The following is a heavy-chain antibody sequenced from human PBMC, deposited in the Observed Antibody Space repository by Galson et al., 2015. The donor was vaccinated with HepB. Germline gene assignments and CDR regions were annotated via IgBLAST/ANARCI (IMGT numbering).Heavy chain of an antibody. J-gene: IGHJ4*02. CDR1: GGSISSSSYY. CDR3: ARDPSPSVWGSYRYPYYFDY. CDR2: IYYSGST. Sequence: LTCTVSGGSISSSSYYWGWIRQPPGKGLEWIGCIYYSGSTYYNPSLKSRVTISVDTSKNQFSLKLSSVTAADTAVYYCARDPSPSVWGSYRYPYYFDYWGQGTLVTVSS. D-gene: IGHD3-16*02. V-gene: IGHV4-39*07.